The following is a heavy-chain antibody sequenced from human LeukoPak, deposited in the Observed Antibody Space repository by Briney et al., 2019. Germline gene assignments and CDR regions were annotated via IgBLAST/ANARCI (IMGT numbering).Heavy chain of an antibody. CDR2: IYYSGST. CDR1: GGSISSYY. D-gene: IGHD4-17*01. Sequence: SETLSPTCTVSGGSISSYYCSWIRQPPGKGLEWIGYIYYSGSTNYNPSLKSRVTISVDTSKNQFSLKLSSVTAADTAVYYCAREYGDYGLGPLGYNWFAPWGQGTLVTVSS. J-gene: IGHJ5*02. CDR3: AREYGDYGLGPLGYNWFAP. V-gene: IGHV4-59*01.